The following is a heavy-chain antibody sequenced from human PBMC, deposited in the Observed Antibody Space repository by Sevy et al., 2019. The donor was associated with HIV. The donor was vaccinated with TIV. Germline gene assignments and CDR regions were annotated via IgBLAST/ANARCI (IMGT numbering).Heavy chain of an antibody. CDR2: ISSSSSYI. J-gene: IGHJ6*03. Sequence: GGSLRLSCAASGFTFSSHSMNWVRQAPGKGLEWVSSISSSSSYIYYADSVKGRFTISRDNAKNSLYLQMNSLRAEDTAVYYCARGSSGWYLESYYYMDVWGKGTTVTVSS. V-gene: IGHV3-21*04. D-gene: IGHD6-19*01. CDR3: ARGSSGWYLESYYYMDV. CDR1: GFTFSSHS.